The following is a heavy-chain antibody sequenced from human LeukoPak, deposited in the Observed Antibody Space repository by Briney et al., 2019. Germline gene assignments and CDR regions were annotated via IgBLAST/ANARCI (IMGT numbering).Heavy chain of an antibody. D-gene: IGHD3-10*01. J-gene: IGHJ4*02. CDR1: GFTFSDYY. Sequence: GGSLRLSCAASGFTFSDYYMTWIRHTPGKGLQWVSYISTSDTIYYADSVKGRFTISRDNTQNSVYLQMNSLRAEDTAVYYCARAKPKNMVRGLIMRRESRYYFDYWGQGTLVTVSS. CDR2: ISTSDTI. V-gene: IGHV3-11*01. CDR3: ARAKPKNMVRGLIMRRESRYYFDY.